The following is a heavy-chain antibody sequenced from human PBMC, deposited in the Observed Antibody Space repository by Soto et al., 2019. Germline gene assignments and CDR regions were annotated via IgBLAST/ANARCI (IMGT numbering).Heavy chain of an antibody. CDR2: IYYSGST. CDR1: GGSISSYY. J-gene: IGHJ4*02. Sequence: PSETLSLTCTVSGGSISSYYWSWIRQPPGKGLEWIGYIYYSGSTNYNPSLKSRVTISVDTSKNQFSLKLSSVTAADTAVYYCARSHVREITEFDYWGQGTPVTVSS. CDR3: ARSHVREITEFDY. V-gene: IGHV4-59*01.